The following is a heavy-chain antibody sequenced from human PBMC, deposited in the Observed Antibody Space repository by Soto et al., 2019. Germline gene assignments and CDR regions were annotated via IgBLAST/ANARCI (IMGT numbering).Heavy chain of an antibody. D-gene: IGHD6-13*01. CDR3: ARGNGSKVLDH. Sequence: TLSLTCSVSDDSTRSLGYSWAWIRQTPGRGLEWIGYVYPSGSTYYNPSFRGRLTLSIDRSKNQFSLKLTSVTAADTAVYYCARGNGSKVLDHWGQGTLVTVSS. CDR1: DDSTRSLGYS. J-gene: IGHJ4*02. CDR2: VYPSGST. V-gene: IGHV4-30-2*01.